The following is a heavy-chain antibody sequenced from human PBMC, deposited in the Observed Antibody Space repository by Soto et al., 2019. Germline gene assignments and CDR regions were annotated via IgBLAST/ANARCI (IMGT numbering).Heavy chain of an antibody. CDR1: GYTFTSYY. CDR3: ARGGYCSGGSCYSYYYYGMDV. CDR2: INPSGGST. J-gene: IGHJ6*02. V-gene: IGHV1-46*04. Sequence: QVQLVQSGAEVKKPGASVKVSCKASGYTFTSYYMHWVRQAPGQGLEWMGIINPSGGSTSYAQKLPSGVTMTKDTSTRTVYMEMSSLRSEDTAVYYGARGGYCSGGSCYSYYYYGMDVWGQGTTVTVSS. D-gene: IGHD2-15*01.